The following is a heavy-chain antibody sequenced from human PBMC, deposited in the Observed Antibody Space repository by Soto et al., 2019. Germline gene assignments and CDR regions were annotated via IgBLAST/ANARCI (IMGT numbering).Heavy chain of an antibody. J-gene: IGHJ6*02. CDR2: IRGSSSYI. CDR3: ARGDDYGDHENYDYYGMDV. V-gene: IGHV3-21*01. CDR1: GFTFSSYS. D-gene: IGHD4-17*01. Sequence: EVQLVESGGGLVKPGGSLRLSCAASGFTFSSYSMNWVRQAPGKGLEWVSSIRGSSSYIYYADSVKGRFIISRANADNSRYLRMNSLSAEDTSVYYCARGDDYGDHENYDYYGMDVWAPGTTVSVS.